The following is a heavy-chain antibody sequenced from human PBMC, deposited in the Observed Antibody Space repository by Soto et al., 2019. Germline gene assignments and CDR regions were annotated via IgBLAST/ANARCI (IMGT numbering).Heavy chain of an antibody. CDR1: GGSISSYY. V-gene: IGHV4-59*01. CDR3: ARSSPLGGYYHDAFDI. Sequence: LLQLSETLSLTCTVSGGSISSYYWSWIRQPPGKGLEWIGYIYYSGSTNYNPSLKSRVTISVDTSKNQFSLKLSSVTAADTAVYYCARSSPLGGYYHDAFDIWGQGTMVTVSS. D-gene: IGHD3-3*01. J-gene: IGHJ3*02. CDR2: IYYSGST.